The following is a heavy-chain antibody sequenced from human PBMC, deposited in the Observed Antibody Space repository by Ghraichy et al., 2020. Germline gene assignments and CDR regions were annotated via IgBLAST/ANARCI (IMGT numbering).Heavy chain of an antibody. Sequence: SETLSLTCAVYGGSFSGYYWSWIRQPPGKGLEWIGEINHSGSTNYNPSLKSRVTISVDTSKNQFSLKLSSVTAADTAVYYCARGAPLAAAAPFDYWGQGTLVTVSS. CDR3: ARGAPLAAAAPFDY. CDR1: GGSFSGYY. V-gene: IGHV4-34*01. D-gene: IGHD6-13*01. CDR2: INHSGST. J-gene: IGHJ4*02.